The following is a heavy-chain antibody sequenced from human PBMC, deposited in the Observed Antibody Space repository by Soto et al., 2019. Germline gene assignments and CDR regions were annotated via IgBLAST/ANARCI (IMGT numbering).Heavy chain of an antibody. J-gene: IGHJ4*02. CDR1: GYTFTSYA. V-gene: IGHV1-3*01. CDR3: ARDPLLSYDSSGYYYAVGFYFDY. CDR2: INAGNGNT. D-gene: IGHD3-22*01. Sequence: ASVKVSCKASGYTFTSYAMHWLRQAPGQRLEWMGWINAGNGNTKYSQKFQGRVTITRDTSASTAYMELSSLRSEDTAVYYCARDPLLSYDSSGYYYAVGFYFDYWGQGTLVTVSS.